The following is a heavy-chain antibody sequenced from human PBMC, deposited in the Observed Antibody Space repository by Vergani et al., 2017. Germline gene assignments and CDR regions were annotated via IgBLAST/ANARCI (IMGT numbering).Heavy chain of an antibody. CDR2: IIPIFGTA. CDR1: GGTFSRYA. CDR3: ASNSPDCGGDCYFDY. D-gene: IGHD2-21*02. V-gene: IGHV1-69*13. Sequence: QVPLVQSGAEVKKPGSSVKVSCKASGGTFSRYAISWVRQAPGQGLEWMGRIIPIFGTANYAQKLQGRVTITADESTSTAYMELSSLRSEDTAVYYCASNSPDCGGDCYFDYWGQGTLVTVSS. J-gene: IGHJ4*02.